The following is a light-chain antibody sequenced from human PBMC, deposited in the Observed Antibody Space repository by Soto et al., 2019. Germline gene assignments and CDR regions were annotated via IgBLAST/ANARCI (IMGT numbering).Light chain of an antibody. V-gene: IGKV3-15*01. CDR2: GAS. CDR1: QSVSSN. J-gene: IGKJ2*01. CDR3: QQYNNWPHS. Sequence: IVMTQSPATLSLSPGQRATLSCRASQSVSSNLAWYQQILGQAPRLLISGASTRATGTPARFTGSGSGTEFTLTISSLQSEDFAVYYCQQYNNWPHSFGQGTKVDIK.